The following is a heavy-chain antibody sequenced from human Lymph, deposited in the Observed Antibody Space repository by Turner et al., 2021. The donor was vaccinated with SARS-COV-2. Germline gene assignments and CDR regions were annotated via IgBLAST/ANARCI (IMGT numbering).Heavy chain of an antibody. CDR1: GFPFNNAW. D-gene: IGHD6-6*01. J-gene: IGHJ4*02. CDR2: VKSKTDSGTT. Sequence: EVQLVESGGGLVKPGGSLRLSCAAPGFPFNNAWMSWVRQAPGKGLEWVGLVKSKTDSGTTDYAAPVKGRFTISRDDAKNTLYLQMNSLKTEDTAVYYCTTDPGQLVPYFDYWGQGTLVTVSS. V-gene: IGHV3-15*01. CDR3: TTDPGQLVPYFDY.